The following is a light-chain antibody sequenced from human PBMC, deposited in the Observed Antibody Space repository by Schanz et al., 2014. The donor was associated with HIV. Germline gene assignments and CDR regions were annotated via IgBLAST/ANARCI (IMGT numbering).Light chain of an antibody. CDR3: NSYTRTSTPV. CDR2: EIS. CDR1: SSDVGSYNL. Sequence: QSALTQPASVSGSPGQSITISCTGTSSDVGSYNLVSWYQQYPGKAPKLMIYEISKWPSGVSNRFSGSKSGNTASLTISGLQAEDEADYYCNSYTRTSTPVFGGGTKLTV. V-gene: IGLV2-14*02. J-gene: IGLJ2*01.